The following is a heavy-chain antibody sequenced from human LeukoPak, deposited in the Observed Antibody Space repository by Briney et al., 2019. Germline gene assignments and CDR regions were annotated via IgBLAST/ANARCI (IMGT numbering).Heavy chain of an antibody. D-gene: IGHD1-26*01. CDR3: ARAQRELLRFDY. V-gene: IGHV3-48*03. CDR1: GFTFSSYE. Sequence: PGGSLRLSCAASGFTFSSYEMNWVRQAPGKGLEWVSYISSSGSTIYYADSVKGRFTISRDNAKNSLYLQMNSLRAEDTAVYYRARAQRELLRFDYWGQGTLVTVSS. CDR2: ISSSGSTI. J-gene: IGHJ4*02.